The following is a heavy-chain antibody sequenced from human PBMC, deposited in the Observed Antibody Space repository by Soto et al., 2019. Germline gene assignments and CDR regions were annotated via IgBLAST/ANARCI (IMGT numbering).Heavy chain of an antibody. V-gene: IGHV1-69*12. CDR2: IIPIFGTA. D-gene: IGHD2-2*01. CDR1: GGTFSSYD. J-gene: IGHJ4*02. Sequence: QVQLVQSGAEVKKPGSSVKVSCKASGGTFSSYDISWVRQAPEQGLEWMGGIIPIFGTANYAQKFQGRVTITADESTSTAYMELSSLRSEDTAVYYCGESYCISTSCYVRYWGQGTLVTVSS. CDR3: GESYCISTSCYVRY.